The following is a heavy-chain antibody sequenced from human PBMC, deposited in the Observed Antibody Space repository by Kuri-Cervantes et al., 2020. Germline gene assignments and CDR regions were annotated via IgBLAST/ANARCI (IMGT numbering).Heavy chain of an antibody. CDR3: ARAGVGAKFDF. J-gene: IGHJ4*02. V-gene: IGHV3-23*01. D-gene: IGHD1-26*01. CDR1: GFNFNSYS. Sequence: GESLKISCTASGFNFNSYSMNWVRQAPGKGLEWVSAISGSGGSTYYADSVKGRFTISRDNAKNTLYLQMNTLRAEDTALYYCARAGVGAKFDFWGQGTLVTVSS. CDR2: ISGSGGST.